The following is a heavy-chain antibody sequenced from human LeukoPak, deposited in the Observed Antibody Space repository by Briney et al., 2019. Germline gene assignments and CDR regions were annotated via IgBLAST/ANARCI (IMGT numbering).Heavy chain of an antibody. Sequence: ASVKVSCKASGYTFTSYYMHWVRQAPGQGLEWLGIINPSGGSTSYTQKFQGRVTMTRDTSTTTVYMELSSLRSQDTAVYYCARHKEVGDYYYFDYWGQGTLVTVSS. CDR1: GYTFTSYY. V-gene: IGHV1-46*01. CDR3: ARHKEVGDYYYFDY. J-gene: IGHJ4*02. D-gene: IGHD2/OR15-2a*01. CDR2: INPSGGST.